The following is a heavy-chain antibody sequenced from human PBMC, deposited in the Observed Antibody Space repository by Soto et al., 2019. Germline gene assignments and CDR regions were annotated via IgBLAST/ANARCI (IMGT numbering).Heavy chain of an antibody. J-gene: IGHJ3*02. V-gene: IGHV3-66*01. D-gene: IGHD1-26*01. CDR2: IYSGGST. CDR3: ARAPWAEDAFDI. CDR1: GFTVSSNY. Sequence: EVQLVESGGGLVQPGGSLRLSCAASGFTVSSNYMSWVRQAPGKGLEWVSVIYSGGSTYYADSVKGRFTISIDNSKNTLYVQMNSLRAEDTAVYYCARAPWAEDAFDIWGQGTMVTVSS.